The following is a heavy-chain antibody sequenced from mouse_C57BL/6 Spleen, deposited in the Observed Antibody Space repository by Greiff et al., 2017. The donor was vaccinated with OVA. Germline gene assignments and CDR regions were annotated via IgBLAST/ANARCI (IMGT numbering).Heavy chain of an antibody. CDR2: ISYSGST. CDR3: ARSYDDWYFDV. D-gene: IGHD2-12*01. Sequence: DVQLQESGPGMVKPSQSLSLTCTVTGYSITSGYDWHWIRHFPGNKLEWMGYISYSGSTNYNPSLKSRISITHDTSKNHFFLKLNSVTTEDTATYYCARSYDDWYFDVWGTGTTVTVSS. CDR1: GYSITSGYD. J-gene: IGHJ1*03. V-gene: IGHV3-1*01.